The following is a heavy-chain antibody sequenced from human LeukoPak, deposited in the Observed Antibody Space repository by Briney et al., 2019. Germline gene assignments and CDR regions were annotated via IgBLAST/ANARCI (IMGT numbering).Heavy chain of an antibody. J-gene: IGHJ4*02. CDR2: IRYDGSNK. Sequence: GGSLRLSCAASGFTFSSYGMHWVRQAPGKGLEWVAFIRYDGSNKYYADSVKGRFTISRDNSKNTLYLQMNSLRAEDTAVYYCARHPRGYTSFWGYFDYWGQGTLVTVSS. D-gene: IGHD3-16*01. V-gene: IGHV3-30*02. CDR3: ARHPRGYTSFWGYFDY. CDR1: GFTFSSYG.